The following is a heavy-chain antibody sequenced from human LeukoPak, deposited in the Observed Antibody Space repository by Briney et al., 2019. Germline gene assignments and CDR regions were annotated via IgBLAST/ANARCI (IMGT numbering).Heavy chain of an antibody. CDR2: ISNDGSKD. Sequence: GGSLRLSCAASGFTFSSYGMHWVRQAPGKGLEWVTVISNDGSKDQYADSVKGRYTISRDNSKNTLYLQMNSLRPEDTAVYYCAKWLVGGYNYGPLDYWGQATLVTVSS. D-gene: IGHD5-18*01. V-gene: IGHV3-30*18. CDR3: AKWLVGGYNYGPLDY. CDR1: GFTFSSYG. J-gene: IGHJ4*02.